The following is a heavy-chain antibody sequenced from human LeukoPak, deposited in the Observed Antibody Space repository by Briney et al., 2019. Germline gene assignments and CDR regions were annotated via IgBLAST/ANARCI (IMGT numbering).Heavy chain of an antibody. J-gene: IGHJ4*02. CDR2: ISGSGGST. D-gene: IGHD1-14*01. CDR1: GFTFSSYA. CDR3: AKAFSFGTAPFDY. Sequence: GGSLRLSCAASGFTFSSYAMSWVGQAPGKGLEWVSAISGSGGSTYYADSVKGRFTISRDNSKTTLYLQMNSLRAEDTAVYYCAKAFSFGTAPFDYWGQGTLVTVSS. V-gene: IGHV3-23*01.